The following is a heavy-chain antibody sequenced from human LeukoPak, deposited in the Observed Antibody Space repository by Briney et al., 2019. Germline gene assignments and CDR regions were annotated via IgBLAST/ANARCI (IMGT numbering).Heavy chain of an antibody. CDR2: ITGSGGST. Sequence: GGSLRLSCAASGFIFSNYAMSWVRQAPGKGLEWVSAITGSGGSTYYADSGKGRFTISRDNSKNTLYLQMNSLRAEDTAVYYCAKWGDYDVLTGYYVSDYWGQGTLVTVSS. V-gene: IGHV3-23*01. CDR3: AKWGDYDVLTGYYVSDY. J-gene: IGHJ4*02. CDR1: GFIFSNYA. D-gene: IGHD3-9*01.